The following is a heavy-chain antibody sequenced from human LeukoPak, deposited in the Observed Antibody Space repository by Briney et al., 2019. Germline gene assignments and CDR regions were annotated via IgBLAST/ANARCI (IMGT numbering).Heavy chain of an antibody. D-gene: IGHD3-22*01. V-gene: IGHV1-3*01. CDR1: GYTFTNYG. Sequence: ASVKVSCKTSGYTFTNYGMHWVRQAPGQSLEWMGWINGGNGDAKYSQNFQGRVTIIRDTSASTAYMELSILRSEDTAVYYCARVPLHDSSGHYYPHWGQGTPVTVSS. CDR2: INGGNGDA. J-gene: IGHJ1*01. CDR3: ARVPLHDSSGHYYPH.